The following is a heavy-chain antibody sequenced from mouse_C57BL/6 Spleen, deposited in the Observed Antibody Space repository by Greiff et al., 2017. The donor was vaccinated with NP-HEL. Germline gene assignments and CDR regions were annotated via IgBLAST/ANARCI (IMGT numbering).Heavy chain of an antibody. J-gene: IGHJ4*01. CDR2: IRNKANGYTT. D-gene: IGHD1-1*01. CDR1: GFTFTDYY. Sequence: EVQLVESGGGLVQPGGSLSLSCAASGFTFTDYYMSWVRQPPGKALEWLGFIRNKANGYTTEYSASVKGRFTISRDNSQCILYLQMNALRAEDCATDYCARYYYGSNYMDYWGQGTSVTVSS. CDR3: ARYYYGSNYMDY. V-gene: IGHV7-3*01.